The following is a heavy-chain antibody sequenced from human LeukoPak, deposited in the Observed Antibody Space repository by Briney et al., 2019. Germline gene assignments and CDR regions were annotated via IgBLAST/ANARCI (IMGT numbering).Heavy chain of an antibody. CDR1: GYTFTSYH. CDR3: ARVSLANGFDI. CDR2: INPRGGST. V-gene: IGHV1-46*01. J-gene: IGHJ3*02. Sequence: ASVKVSCKASGYTFTSYHMHWVRQAPGQGLEWMGVINPRGGSTSYAQKFQGRVTMTRDTSTSTVYMELSSLRSEDTAVYYCARVSLANGFDIWGQGTMVTVSS.